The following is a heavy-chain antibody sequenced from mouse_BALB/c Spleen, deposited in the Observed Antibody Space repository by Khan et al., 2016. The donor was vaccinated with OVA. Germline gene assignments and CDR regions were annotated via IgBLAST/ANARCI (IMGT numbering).Heavy chain of an antibody. Sequence: EVQLQESGPSLVKPSQTLSLTCSVTGDSITSGYWNWIRKFPGNKLEYMGYISSSDSTFYNPSLKSRISITRDTSKNQYYLQLNSVTTEDTATYYCARWNYRYDGYFDYWGQGTTPTVSS. V-gene: IGHV3-8*02. CDR2: ISSSDST. D-gene: IGHD2-14*01. J-gene: IGHJ2*01. CDR1: GDSITSGY. CDR3: ARWNYRYDGYFDY.